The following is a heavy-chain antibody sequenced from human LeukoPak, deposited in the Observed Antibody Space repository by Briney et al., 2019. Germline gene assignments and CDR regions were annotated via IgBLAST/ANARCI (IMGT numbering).Heavy chain of an antibody. CDR2: IDTAGDT. J-gene: IGHJ5*02. V-gene: IGHV3-13*01. D-gene: IGHD3-22*01. Sequence: GGSLRLSCAASGFTFSSYDLHWVRQATGKGLEWVSAIDTAGDTYYPDSVKGRFTISRENAKNSLYLQMNSLRAEDTAVYYCASQGDYYDSSGYSYNWFDPWGQGTLVTVSS. CDR3: ASQGDYYDSSGYSYNWFDP. CDR1: GFTFSSYD.